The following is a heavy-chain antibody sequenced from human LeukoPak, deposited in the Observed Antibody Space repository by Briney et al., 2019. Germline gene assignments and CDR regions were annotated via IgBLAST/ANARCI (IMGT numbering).Heavy chain of an antibody. CDR1: GFTFSSYA. CDR2: ISGSGGST. D-gene: IGHD4-11*01. Sequence: GGSLRLSCAASGFTFSSYAMSWVRQAPGKGLEWVSAISGSGGSTYYADSVKGRFTISRDNSKNTLYLQMNSLRAEDTAVYYCASRPGSNYYYFDYWGQGTLVTVSA. J-gene: IGHJ4*02. CDR3: ASRPGSNYYYFDY. V-gene: IGHV3-23*01.